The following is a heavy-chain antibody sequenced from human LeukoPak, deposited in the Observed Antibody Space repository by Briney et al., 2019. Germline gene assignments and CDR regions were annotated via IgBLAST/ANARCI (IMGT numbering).Heavy chain of an antibody. J-gene: IGHJ3*02. CDR3: AREVDVPSTSDGFDI. D-gene: IGHD2-15*01. CDR1: GVSISSAGY. Sequence: SQTLSLTCTVSGVSISSAGYWSWIRQPPGKGLEWVGYIHHSGRTHYNPSLKSRATLSLDTSKNQFSLKLTSVTAADTAVYYCAREVDVPSTSDGFDIWGQGTVVTVSS. CDR2: IHHSGRT. V-gene: IGHV4-31*03.